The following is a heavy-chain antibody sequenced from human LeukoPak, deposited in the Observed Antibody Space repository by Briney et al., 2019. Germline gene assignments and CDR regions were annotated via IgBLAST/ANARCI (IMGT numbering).Heavy chain of an antibody. CDR2: INYSGST. J-gene: IGHJ4*02. D-gene: IGHD2-15*01. V-gene: IGHV4-59*01. CDR3: VSLDCSGGSCYGYD. Sequence: SETLSLTCTVSGVSISSYYWSWIRQPPGKGLEWIGYINYSGSTTYNPSLKSRVTISGDTSKNQFSLKLSSVTAADTAVYYCVSLDCSGGSCYGYDWGQGTLVTVSS. CDR1: GVSISSYY.